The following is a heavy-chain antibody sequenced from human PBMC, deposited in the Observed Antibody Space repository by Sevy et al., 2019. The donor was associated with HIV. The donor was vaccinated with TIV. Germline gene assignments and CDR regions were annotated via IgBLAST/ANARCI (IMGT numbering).Heavy chain of an antibody. CDR3: ATLGGGYCSSTSCSYYYYYGMDV. J-gene: IGHJ6*02. Sequence: GGSLRLSCAASGFTFSSYEMNWVRQAPGKGLEWVSYISSSGSTIYYADSVKGRFTISRDNAKNSLYLQMNSLRAEDTAVYYCATLGGGYCSSTSCSYYYYYGMDVWGQGTTVTVSS. CDR1: GFTFSSYE. D-gene: IGHD2-2*01. CDR2: ISSSGSTI. V-gene: IGHV3-48*03.